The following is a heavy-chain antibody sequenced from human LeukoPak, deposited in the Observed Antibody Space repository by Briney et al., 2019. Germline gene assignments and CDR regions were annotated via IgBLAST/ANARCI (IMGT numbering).Heavy chain of an antibody. CDR2: INHSGST. Sequence: SETLSLTCAVYGGSFSDYYWSWIRQPPGKGLEWIGEINHSGSTNYNPSLKSRVTISVDTSKNQFSLKLSSVTAADTAVYYCARDYQLPYDYWGQGTLVTVSS. V-gene: IGHV4-34*01. CDR3: ARDYQLPYDY. D-gene: IGHD2-2*01. CDR1: GGSFSDYY. J-gene: IGHJ4*02.